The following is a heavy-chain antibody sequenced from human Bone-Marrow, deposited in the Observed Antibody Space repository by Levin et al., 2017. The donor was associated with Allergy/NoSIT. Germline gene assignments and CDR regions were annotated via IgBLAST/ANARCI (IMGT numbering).Heavy chain of an antibody. CDR2: ISYDGSNK. Sequence: LSLTCAASGFTFSSYAMHWVRQAPGKGLEWVAVISYDGSNKYYADSVKGRFTISRDNSKNTLYLEMNSLRAEDTAVYYCARGAPDTMVQGVLAYWGQGTLVTVSS. CDR3: ARGAPDTMVQGVLAY. CDR1: GFTFSSYA. J-gene: IGHJ4*02. V-gene: IGHV3-30-3*01. D-gene: IGHD3-10*01.